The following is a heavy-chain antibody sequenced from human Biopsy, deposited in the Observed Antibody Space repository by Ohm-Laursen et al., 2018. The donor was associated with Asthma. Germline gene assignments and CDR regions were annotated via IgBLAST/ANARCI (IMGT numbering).Heavy chain of an antibody. D-gene: IGHD7-27*01. Sequence: GASVKVSCKSSDYIFPRYYISWVRQAPGQGLEWMGWISVHNGDTKYAQKFQGRVSLTTDTSTGTSYMDLRSLRSDDSAVYFCGLGKRGDQHTMVTLYSWGQGTLVTVSS. CDR1: DYIFPRYY. V-gene: IGHV1-18*01. CDR3: GLGKRGDQHTMVTLYS. CDR2: ISVHNGDT. J-gene: IGHJ4*02.